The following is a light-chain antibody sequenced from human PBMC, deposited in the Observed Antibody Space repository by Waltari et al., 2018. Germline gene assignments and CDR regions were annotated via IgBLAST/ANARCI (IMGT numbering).Light chain of an antibody. CDR2: ETS. V-gene: IGKV3-15*01. CDR1: ESVSLYGINF. J-gene: IGKJ1*01. CDR3: QQTKESPRT. Sequence: DIVLTQSPVSLAVSPGQRATITCRASESVSLYGINFVHWYQQRPGQPPKLLIYETSKKYSGLPGRFAGSGSGTEFTLTIDPVEADDAAVYYCQQTKESPRTFGQGTKVEIQ.